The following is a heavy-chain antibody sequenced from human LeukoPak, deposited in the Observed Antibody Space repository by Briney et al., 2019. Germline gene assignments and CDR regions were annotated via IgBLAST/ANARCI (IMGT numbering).Heavy chain of an antibody. CDR2: ISSSSYI. CDR1: GFTFSSYI. V-gene: IGHV3-21*01. CDR3: ARGQTTVIPYYFDY. J-gene: IGHJ4*02. Sequence: PGGSLRLSCPASGFTFSSYIMNWVRQAPGKGLEWVSSISSSSYIYYADSVKGRFTISRDNANNSLYLQMNSLRAEDTAVYYCARGQTTVIPYYFDYWGQGTLVTVSS. D-gene: IGHD4-17*01.